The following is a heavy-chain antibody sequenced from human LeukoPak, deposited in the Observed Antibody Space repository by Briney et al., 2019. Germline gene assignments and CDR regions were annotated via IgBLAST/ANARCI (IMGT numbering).Heavy chain of an antibody. J-gene: IGHJ4*02. CDR2: ISVSGGST. V-gene: IGHV3-23*01. CDR3: AKDLDEYSSSTYDN. Sequence: GGSLRLSCAASGFTFSSYAMSWVRQGPGKGLEWVSTISVSGGSTYYTDSVRGPFTTSRDNSKNTLYLQMNSLRAEDTAVYYCAKDLDEYSSSTYDNSGERALWTVSS. CDR1: GFTFSSYA. D-gene: IGHD6-6*01.